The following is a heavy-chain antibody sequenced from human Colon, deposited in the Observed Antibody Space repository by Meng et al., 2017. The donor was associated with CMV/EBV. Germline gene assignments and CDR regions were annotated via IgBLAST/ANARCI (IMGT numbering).Heavy chain of an antibody. CDR1: GYTFTGYY. V-gene: IGHV1-2*02. Sequence: KACGYTFTGYYMHWVRQAPGQGLEWMGWINPNSGGTNYAQKFQGRVTMTRDTSISTAYMELSRLRSDDTAVYYCARGRWELLGVLGYWGQGTLVTVSS. D-gene: IGHD1-26*01. CDR2: INPNSGGT. CDR3: ARGRWELLGVLGY. J-gene: IGHJ4*02.